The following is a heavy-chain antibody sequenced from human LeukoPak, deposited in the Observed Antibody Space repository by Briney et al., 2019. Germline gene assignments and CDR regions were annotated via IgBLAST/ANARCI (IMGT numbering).Heavy chain of an antibody. J-gene: IGHJ6*03. Sequence: SETLSLTCAVYGGSFSGYYWSWIRQPPGKGLEWIGEINHSGSTNYNPSLKSRVTISVDTSKNQFSLKLSSVTAADTAVCYCARGRSDSSGYYYVSAYYYYMDVWGKGTTVTVSS. V-gene: IGHV4-34*01. CDR3: ARGRSDSSGYYYVSAYYYYMDV. CDR1: GGSFSGYY. D-gene: IGHD3-22*01. CDR2: INHSGST.